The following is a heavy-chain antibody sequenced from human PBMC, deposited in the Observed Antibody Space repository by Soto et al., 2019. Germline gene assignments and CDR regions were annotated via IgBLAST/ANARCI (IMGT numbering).Heavy chain of an antibody. J-gene: IGHJ5*02. CDR2: IIPIFGTA. D-gene: IGHD6-13*01. V-gene: IGHV1-69*01. Sequence: VQLVQSGAEVKKPGSSVKVSCKASGGTFSSYAISWVRQAPGQGLEWMGGIIPIFGTANYAQKFQGRVTITADESTSTAYMELSSLRSADTAVHYCARDQLAAAGRGWFDPWCQGTLVTVSS. CDR3: ARDQLAAAGRGWFDP. CDR1: GGTFSSYA.